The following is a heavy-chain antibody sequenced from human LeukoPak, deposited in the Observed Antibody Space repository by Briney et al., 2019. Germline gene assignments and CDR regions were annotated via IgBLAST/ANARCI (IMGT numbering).Heavy chain of an antibody. J-gene: IGHJ4*02. Sequence: GGSLRLSCAASGFTFSSYAMSWVRQAPGKGLEWVSAISASGGTTYYADSVKGRFTISRDNSKNTLYLQMNSLRAEDTAVYYCAKDRSGSFDYWGQGTLVTVSS. CDR3: AKDRSGSFDY. CDR2: ISASGGTT. V-gene: IGHV3-23*01. D-gene: IGHD5-12*01. CDR1: GFTFSSYA.